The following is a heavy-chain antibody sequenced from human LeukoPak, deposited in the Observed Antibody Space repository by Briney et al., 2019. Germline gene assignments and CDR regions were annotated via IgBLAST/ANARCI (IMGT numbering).Heavy chain of an antibody. CDR1: GFTFSSYG. CDR3: VRGLKSWFVTGSTLDF. CDR2: IWYDGDNE. J-gene: IGHJ4*02. D-gene: IGHD2-21*02. Sequence: GGSLRLSCATSGFTFSSYGMHWVRQAPGKGLEWVAVIWYDGDNESYADSVKGRFTISRVNSQNTLYLQMNSLRAEDTAVYYCVRGLKSWFVTGSTLDFWGQGTLVTVSS. V-gene: IGHV3-33*01.